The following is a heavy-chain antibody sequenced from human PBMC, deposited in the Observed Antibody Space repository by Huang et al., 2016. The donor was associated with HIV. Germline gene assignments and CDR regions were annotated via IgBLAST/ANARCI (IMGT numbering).Heavy chain of an antibody. J-gene: IGHJ4*02. CDR2: ISYDGSEK. CDR3: VKDQGHTFMVRYHFDF. CDR1: GFTFSTYG. Sequence: QVQLVESGGGVVQPGRSLRLSCAASGFTFSTYGMHWVRQAPGKGLDGVTVISYDGSEKYYADSVKGRFTSSRDNSNNTLYLQMNSLRADDTAVYYCVKDQGHTFMVRYHFDFWGQGTLVTVSS. V-gene: IGHV3-30*18. D-gene: IGHD3-10*01.